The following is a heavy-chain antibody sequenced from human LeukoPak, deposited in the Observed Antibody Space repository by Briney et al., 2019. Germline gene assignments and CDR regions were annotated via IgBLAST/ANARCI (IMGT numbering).Heavy chain of an antibody. CDR3: AKAGTGYYFDY. Sequence: PGGSLRLSCAASDFTFSSYGMHWVRQAPGKGLEWVAVIWYDGSNKYYADSVKGRFTISRDNSKNTLYLQMNSLRAEDTAIYYCAKAGTGYYFDYWGQGTLVTVSS. J-gene: IGHJ4*02. CDR1: DFTFSSYG. D-gene: IGHD6-13*01. CDR2: IWYDGSNK. V-gene: IGHV3-33*06.